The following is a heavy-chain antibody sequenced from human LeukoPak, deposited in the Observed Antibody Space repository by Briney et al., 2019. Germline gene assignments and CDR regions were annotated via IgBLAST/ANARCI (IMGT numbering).Heavy chain of an antibody. Sequence: ASVKVSCKASGYTFTGYYMHWVRQAPGQGLEWVGWINPNNGGTNYAQKFQGRVTMTRDTSIGTAYMELSRLRSDDTAVYYCARTESKCTSTSCYTEDYWGQGTLVTVSS. J-gene: IGHJ4*02. CDR1: GYTFTGYY. CDR3: ARTESKCTSTSCYTEDY. V-gene: IGHV1-2*02. D-gene: IGHD2-2*02. CDR2: INPNNGGT.